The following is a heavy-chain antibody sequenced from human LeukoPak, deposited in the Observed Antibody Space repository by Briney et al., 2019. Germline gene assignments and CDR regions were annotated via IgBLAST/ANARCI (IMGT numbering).Heavy chain of an antibody. Sequence: GGSLRLSCAASGFTFDDYAMHWIRQAPGKGLEWVSLISGDGGSTYYAASVKGRFTISRDNSKNSLYLQMNSLRTEDIALYYCAKDIAGGDYYFDYWGQGTLVTVSS. CDR2: ISGDGGST. J-gene: IGHJ4*02. CDR1: GFTFDDYA. D-gene: IGHD1-14*01. CDR3: AKDIAGGDYYFDY. V-gene: IGHV3-43*02.